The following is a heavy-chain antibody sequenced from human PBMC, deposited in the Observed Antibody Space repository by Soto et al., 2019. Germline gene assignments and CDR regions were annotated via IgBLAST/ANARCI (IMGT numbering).Heavy chain of an antibody. CDR3: ARATMAAAGTPKYFQH. D-gene: IGHD6-13*01. CDR1: GGSFSGYY. Sequence: SETLSLTCAVYGGSFSGYYWSWIRQPPGKGLEWIGEINHSGSTNYNPSLKSRVTISVDTSKNQFSLKLSSVTAADTAVYYCARATMAAAGTPKYFQHWGQGTLVTVSS. J-gene: IGHJ1*01. V-gene: IGHV4-34*01. CDR2: INHSGST.